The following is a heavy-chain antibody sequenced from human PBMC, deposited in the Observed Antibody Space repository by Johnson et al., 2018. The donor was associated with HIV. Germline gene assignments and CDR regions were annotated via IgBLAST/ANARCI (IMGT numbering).Heavy chain of an antibody. V-gene: IGHV3-66*01. J-gene: IGHJ3*02. CDR1: GFTFSSNY. D-gene: IGHD6-13*01. CDR2: IYSGGST. Sequence: VQLVESGGGVVQPGRSLRLSCAASGFTFSSNYMSWVRQAPGKGLEWVSVIYSGGSTYYADSVKGRFTISRDNAKNSLYLQMNSLGAEDTAVYYCATLSSSWYAFDIWGQGTMVTVSS. CDR3: ATLSSSWYAFDI.